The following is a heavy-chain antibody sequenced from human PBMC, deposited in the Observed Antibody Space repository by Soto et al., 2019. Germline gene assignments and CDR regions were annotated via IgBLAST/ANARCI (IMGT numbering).Heavy chain of an antibody. J-gene: IGHJ4*02. CDR2: IIPMSSVV. CDR1: GGTFSDFG. CDR3: ATTCCGEDCFSTYYLAH. D-gene: IGHD2-21*02. V-gene: IGHV1-69*12. Sequence: QVQVVQSGAEVKKPGSSVKVSCKVSGGTFSDFGLSWVRLAPGRGLEWLGGIIPMSSVVNHGQTFQGRVTITADASTGTGYMELSSLRSEDTALYYCATTCCGEDCFSTYYLAHWGQGTLVTVSS.